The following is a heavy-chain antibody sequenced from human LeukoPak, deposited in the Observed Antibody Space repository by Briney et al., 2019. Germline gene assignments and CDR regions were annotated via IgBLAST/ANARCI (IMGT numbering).Heavy chain of an antibody. CDR1: GFSVSAYY. J-gene: IGHJ4*02. CDR2: ISTRDDVI. CDR3: AREQWFRWDY. V-gene: IGHV3-11*01. D-gene: IGHD3-22*01. Sequence: GGSLRPSCAASGFSVSAYYMNWVRQAPGKGLEWVAYISTRDDVIYYTDSVKGRFTISMDDAKNSVHLQLNSLRADDTAVYYCAREQWFRWDYWGQGVLVTVSS.